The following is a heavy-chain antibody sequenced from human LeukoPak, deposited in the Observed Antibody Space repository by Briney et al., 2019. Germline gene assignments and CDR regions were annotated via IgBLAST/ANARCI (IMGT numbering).Heavy chain of an antibody. V-gene: IGHV3-23*01. CDR1: GFTFSSYA. Sequence: GGSLRLSCAASGFTFSSYAMSWVRQAPGKGLEWVSAISGSGGSTYYADSVKGQFTISRDNSKNTLYLQMNSLRAEDTAVYYCAKGGGYYDSSGYYQYYFDYWGQGTLVTVSS. D-gene: IGHD3-22*01. J-gene: IGHJ4*02. CDR2: ISGSGGST. CDR3: AKGGGYYDSSGYYQYYFDY.